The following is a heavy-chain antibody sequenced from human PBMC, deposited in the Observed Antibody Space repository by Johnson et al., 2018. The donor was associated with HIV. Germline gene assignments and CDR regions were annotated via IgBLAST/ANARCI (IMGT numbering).Heavy chain of an antibody. CDR2: ISCGGSNT. V-gene: IGHV3-30*18. Sequence: QVQLVESGGGVVQPGRSLRLSCVASGFTFSGSAMHWVRQAPGKGLEWVAVISCGGSNTYYADSVKGRFTISRDNSKNTLYLQMNSLRAEDTAVYYCANIGAASGFRDAFDIWGQGTMVTVSS. J-gene: IGHJ3*02. D-gene: IGHD6-25*01. CDR3: ANIGAASGFRDAFDI. CDR1: GFTFSGSA.